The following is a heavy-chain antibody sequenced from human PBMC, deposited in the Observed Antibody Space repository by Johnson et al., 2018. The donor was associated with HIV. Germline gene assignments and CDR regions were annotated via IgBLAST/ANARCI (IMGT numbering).Heavy chain of an antibody. CDR2: ISSDGSST. J-gene: IGHJ3*01. D-gene: IGHD1-1*01. V-gene: IGHV3-74*02. Sequence: VQLVESGGGLVQPGGSMRLSCAASGFTFSSYWMRWVRQAPGKGLVWVSRISSDGSSTYYADSVQGRFIIPRDNARHTMFLQMNSLRAEDVAVYYCARSGPNWAFDFWGQGTMVTVSS. CDR1: GFTFSSYW. CDR3: ARSGPNWAFDF.